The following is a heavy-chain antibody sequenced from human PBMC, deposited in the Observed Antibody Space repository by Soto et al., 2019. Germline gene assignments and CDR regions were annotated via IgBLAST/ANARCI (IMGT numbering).Heavy chain of an antibody. CDR2: IYWDDSK. CDR3: AHKGPEDWPLDY. Sequence: QITLKESGPTLVSPTQTLTLTCAFSGFSLSTSGLGVVWIRQPPGKALEWLAVIYWDDSKHYRPSLRSRLTITQDTSKNQVILTMNNMDPMDTGTYYCAHKGPEDWPLDYWGQGTLVTVSS. D-gene: IGHD3-9*01. J-gene: IGHJ4*02. CDR1: GFSLSTSGLG. V-gene: IGHV2-5*02.